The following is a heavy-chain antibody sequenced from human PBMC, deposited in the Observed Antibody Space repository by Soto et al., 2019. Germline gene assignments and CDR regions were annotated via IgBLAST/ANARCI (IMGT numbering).Heavy chain of an antibody. CDR1: GFSLSTSGVG. CDR2: IYWNDDK. J-gene: IGHJ4*02. V-gene: IGHV2-5*01. Sequence: QITLKESGPTLVKPTQTLTLTCTFSGFSLSTSGVGVGWIRQPPGKALEWLALIYWNDDKRYSPSLKSRLTITKDTSKNQVVLTMTNMDPVDTATYYCAHPIDYYDSSGYAGFDYWGQGTLVTVSS. D-gene: IGHD3-22*01. CDR3: AHPIDYYDSSGYAGFDY.